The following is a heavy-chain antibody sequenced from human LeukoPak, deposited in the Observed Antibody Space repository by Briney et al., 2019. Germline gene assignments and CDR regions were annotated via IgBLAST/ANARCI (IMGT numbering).Heavy chain of an antibody. CDR3: AKEALRFLEWLFAN. CDR1: GFTFSSYG. D-gene: IGHD3-3*01. V-gene: IGHV3-30*18. CDR2: ISYDGSNK. Sequence: PGRSLRLSCAASGFTFSSYGMHWVRRAPGKGLEWVAVISYDGSNKYYADSVKGRFTISRDNSKNTLYLQMNSLRAEDTAVYYCAKEALRFLEWLFANWGQGTLVTVSS. J-gene: IGHJ4*02.